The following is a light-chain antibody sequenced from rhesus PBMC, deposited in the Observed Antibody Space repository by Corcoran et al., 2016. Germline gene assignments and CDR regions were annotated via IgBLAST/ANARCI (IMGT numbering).Light chain of an antibody. Sequence: DIQMTQSPSSLSGSVGDRVTITCRASQGISNWLAWYQQKPGKAPKLLIYKASNLETGFPSRFSGSGSGTDFTLTISSLQPEDIATYYCQQHDTSPWTFGQGTKVEIK. J-gene: IGKJ1*01. CDR1: QGISNW. CDR2: KAS. V-gene: IGKV1-69*01. CDR3: QQHDTSPWT.